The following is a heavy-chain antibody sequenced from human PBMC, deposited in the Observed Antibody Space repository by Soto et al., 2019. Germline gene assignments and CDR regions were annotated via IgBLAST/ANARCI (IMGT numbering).Heavy chain of an antibody. V-gene: IGHV1-69*05. J-gene: IGHJ5*02. D-gene: IGHD6-13*01. CDR1: GGSFSSYA. Sequence: SVKVSCKASGGSFSSYAISWLLQAPGQGLEWMGRIIPICGTANYAQKFQGRVTMTRDASTSTAYMELSSLRSEDTAVYYCARARYSSSEAGWFDPWGQGTLVTVSS. CDR2: IIPICGTA. CDR3: ARARYSSSEAGWFDP.